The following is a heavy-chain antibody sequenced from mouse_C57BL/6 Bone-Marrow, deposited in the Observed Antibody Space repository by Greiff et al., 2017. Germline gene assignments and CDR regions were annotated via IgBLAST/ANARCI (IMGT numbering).Heavy chain of an antibody. V-gene: IGHV1-55*01. CDR3: ASRYYWYFDV. CDR1: GYTFTSYW. CDR2: IYPGSGST. Sequence: QIHVKQSGAELVKPGASVKMSCKASGYTFTSYWITWVKQRPGQGLEWIGDIYPGSGSTNYNEKFKSKATLTVDTSSSTAYMQLSSLTSEDSAVYYCASRYYWYFDVWGTGTTVTVSS. J-gene: IGHJ1*03.